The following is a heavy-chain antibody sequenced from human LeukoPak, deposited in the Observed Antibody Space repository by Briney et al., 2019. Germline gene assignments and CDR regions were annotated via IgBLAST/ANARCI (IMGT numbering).Heavy chain of an antibody. CDR2: IKSKTDGGTT. CDR3: TTDFSQPHWYFDL. D-gene: IGHD2-2*01. V-gene: IGHV3-15*01. Sequence: GGSLRLSCAASGFTFSNAWMSWVRQAPGKGLGWVGRIKSKTDGGTTDYAAPVKGRFTISRDDSKNTLYLQMNSLKTEDTAVYYCTTDFSQPHWYFDLWGRGTLVTVSS. J-gene: IGHJ2*01. CDR1: GFTFSNAW.